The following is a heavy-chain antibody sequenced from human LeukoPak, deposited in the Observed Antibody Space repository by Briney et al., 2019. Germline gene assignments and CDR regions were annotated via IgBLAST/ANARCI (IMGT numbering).Heavy chain of an antibody. Sequence: GESLKISCKGFGYTFTNYWIGWVRQMPGKGLEWMGVIYPGDSDTRYSPSFQGQVTISADKSISTAYLQWSSLKASDTAMYYCARGYPAADSNWFDPWGQGTLVTVSS. D-gene: IGHD6-13*01. CDR3: ARGYPAADSNWFDP. V-gene: IGHV5-51*01. CDR2: IYPGDSDT. J-gene: IGHJ5*02. CDR1: GYTFTNYW.